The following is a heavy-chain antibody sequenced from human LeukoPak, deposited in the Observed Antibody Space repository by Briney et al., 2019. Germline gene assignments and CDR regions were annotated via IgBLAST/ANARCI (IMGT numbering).Heavy chain of an antibody. Sequence: GGSLRLSCAASGFTFSSYAMSWVRQAPGKGLEWVSAISGSGGSTYYADSVKGRFTISRDNSKNTLYLQMNSLRAEDTAVYYCARDYYDNSGYYGAIFFDYWGQGTLVTVSS. CDR2: ISGSGGST. CDR3: ARDYYDNSGYYGAIFFDY. V-gene: IGHV3-23*01. CDR1: GFTFSSYA. D-gene: IGHD3-22*01. J-gene: IGHJ4*02.